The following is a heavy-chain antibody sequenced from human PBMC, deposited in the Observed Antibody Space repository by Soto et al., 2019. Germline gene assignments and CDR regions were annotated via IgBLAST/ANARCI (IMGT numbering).Heavy chain of an antibody. CDR2: IYYTGRS. J-gene: IGHJ5*02. V-gene: IGHV4-31*03. D-gene: IGHD3-10*01. CDR1: GGPISSGGYY. Sequence: SETLSLTCTVSGGPISSGGYYWSWIRQHPGKGLEWIGYIYYTGRSAYNPSLKSRVTISVDTSKSQFSLKLSSVTAADTAVYYCARRLWFGENLWFDPCGQGTLVTVS. CDR3: ARRLWFGENLWFDP.